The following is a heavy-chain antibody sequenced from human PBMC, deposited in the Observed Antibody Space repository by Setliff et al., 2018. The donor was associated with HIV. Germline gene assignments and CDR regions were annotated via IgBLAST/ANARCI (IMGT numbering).Heavy chain of an antibody. V-gene: IGHV4-61*08. J-gene: IGHJ4*02. CDR1: GGSISSGDYY. CDR2: IYYSGST. D-gene: IGHD2-21*01. CDR3: ARGKDCHSVLFDY. Sequence: PSETLSLTCTVSGGSISSGDYYWSWIRQPPGKGLEWIGYIYYSGSTNYNPSLKSRVTISVDTSKNQFSLKVSSVTAADTAVYFCARGKDCHSVLFDYWGQGALVTVSS.